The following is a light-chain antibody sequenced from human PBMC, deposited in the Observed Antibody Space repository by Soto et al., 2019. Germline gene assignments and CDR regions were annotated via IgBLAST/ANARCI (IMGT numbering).Light chain of an antibody. CDR2: DVT. CDR1: SGDVGGYNF. Sequence: QSVLTQPASVSGSPGQSITISCTGTSGDVGGYNFVSWYQQHPDKAPKLMIYDVTNRPSGVSNRFSGSKSGNTASLTISVLQAEDEADYCCSSYTSISTYVFGTGTKVTVL. V-gene: IGLV2-14*01. CDR3: SSYTSISTYV. J-gene: IGLJ1*01.